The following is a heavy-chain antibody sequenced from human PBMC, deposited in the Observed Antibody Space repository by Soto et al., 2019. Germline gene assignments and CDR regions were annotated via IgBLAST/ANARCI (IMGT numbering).Heavy chain of an antibody. D-gene: IGHD2-21*02. V-gene: IGHV1-69*01. Sequence: QVQLVQSGAEVKKPGSSVKVSCKTSRDTFNKYAFNWVRQAPGQGLEWMGWIIPIFSSRNYAEKFQGRVTITADDSTSTAYMELRSLRFKDTAVYYCARGETDLGVWGQGTTVTVSS. CDR2: IIPIFSSR. CDR1: RDTFNKYA. J-gene: IGHJ6*02. CDR3: ARGETDLGV.